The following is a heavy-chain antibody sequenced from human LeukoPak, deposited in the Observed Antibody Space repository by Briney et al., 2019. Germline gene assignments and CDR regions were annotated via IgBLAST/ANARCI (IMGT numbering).Heavy chain of an antibody. CDR1: GGSFSGYY. J-gene: IGHJ6*04. D-gene: IGHD6-13*01. V-gene: IGHV4-34*01. CDR2: INHSGST. Sequence: PSETPSLTCAVYGGSFSGYYWSWIRQPPGKGLEWIGEINHSGSTNYNPSLKSRVTISVDTSKNQFSLKLSSVTAADTAVYYCARKGFSSSWYYYGMDVWGKGTTVTVSS. CDR3: ARKGFSSSWYYYGMDV.